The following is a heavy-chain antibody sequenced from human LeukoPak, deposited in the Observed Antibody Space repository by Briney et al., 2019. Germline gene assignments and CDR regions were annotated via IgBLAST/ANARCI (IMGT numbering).Heavy chain of an antibody. V-gene: IGHV3-30*03. J-gene: IGHJ3*02. CDR1: GFTFSSYW. Sequence: GGSLRLSCAASGFTFSSYWMSWVRQAPGKGLEWVAVISYDGSNKYYADSVKGRFTISRDNSKNTLYLQMNSLRAEDTAVYYCARPPSFYYYDSPGAFDIWGQGTMVTVSS. D-gene: IGHD3-22*01. CDR3: ARPPSFYYYDSPGAFDI. CDR2: ISYDGSNK.